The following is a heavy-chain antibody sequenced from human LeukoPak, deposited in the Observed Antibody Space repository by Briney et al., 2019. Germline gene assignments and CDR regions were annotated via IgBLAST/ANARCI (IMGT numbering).Heavy chain of an antibody. V-gene: IGHV1-8*01. CDR3: ATQTGNHWYLDL. CDR1: GNFVYYD. CDR2: MNPDSGNT. J-gene: IGHJ2*01. Sequence: EASVKVSCKASGNFVYYDINWVRQATGQGLEWMGWMNPDSGNTGYAQKFQGRVTMTRNTSTNIAYMELSILRSEGTAVYFCATQTGNHWYLDLWGPGTLVTVSS.